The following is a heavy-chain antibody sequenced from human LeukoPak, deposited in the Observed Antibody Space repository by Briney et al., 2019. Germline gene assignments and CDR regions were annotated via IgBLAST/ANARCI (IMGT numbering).Heavy chain of an antibody. D-gene: IGHD4-17*01. CDR1: GGPIGSYY. J-gene: IGHJ4*02. V-gene: IGHV4-59*08. CDR2: IYYDGTA. CDR3: AGGASYGIFDI. Sequence: SETLSLTCSVSGGPIGSYYWSWIRQPPGKGLEWIAYIYYDGTANYNPSLKSRFALSVDTSKKQFSLNLNSVTASDTAVYFCAGGASYGIFDIWGRGTLVTVSS.